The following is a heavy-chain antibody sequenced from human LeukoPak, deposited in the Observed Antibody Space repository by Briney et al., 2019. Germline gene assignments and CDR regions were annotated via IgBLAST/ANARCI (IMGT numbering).Heavy chain of an antibody. CDR2: INPNSGGT. V-gene: IGHV1-2*02. D-gene: IGHD5-18*01. Sequence: ASVKVSCKASGYTFTGYYMHWVRQAPGQGLEWMGWINPNSGGTNYAQKFQGRVTMTRDTSISTAYMELSRLRSDDTAVYYCAREKQEDSYGYDYWGQGTLVTVSS. J-gene: IGHJ4*02. CDR1: GYTFTGYY. CDR3: AREKQEDSYGYDY.